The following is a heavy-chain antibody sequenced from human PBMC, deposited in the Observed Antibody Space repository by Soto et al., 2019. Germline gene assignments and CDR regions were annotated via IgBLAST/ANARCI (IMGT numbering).Heavy chain of an antibody. Sequence: SETLSLTCTVSGGSISSGDYYWSWIRQPPGKGLEWIGYIYYSRSTYYNPSLKSRVTISVDTSKNQFSLKLSSVTAAYTAVYYCARLRYYYDSSGYYYPFRYYYGMDVWGQGTTVTVSS. V-gene: IGHV4-30-4*02. CDR1: GGSISSGDYY. D-gene: IGHD3-22*01. CDR2: IYYSRST. J-gene: IGHJ6*02. CDR3: ARLRYYYDSSGYYYPFRYYYGMDV.